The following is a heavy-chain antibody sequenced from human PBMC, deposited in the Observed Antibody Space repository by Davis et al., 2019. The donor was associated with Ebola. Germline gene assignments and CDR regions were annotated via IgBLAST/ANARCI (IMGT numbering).Heavy chain of an antibody. CDR1: GGSISSSSYY. D-gene: IGHD6-13*01. CDR3: ARRGGLAAAGTTEDFDY. J-gene: IGHJ4*02. CDR2: IYYSGST. V-gene: IGHV4-39*01. Sequence: PSETLSLTCTVSGGSISSSSYYWGWIRQPPGKGLEWIGSIYYSGSTYYNPSLKSRVTISVDTSKNQFSLKLSSVTAADTAVYYCARRGGLAAAGTTEDFDYWGQGTLVTVSS.